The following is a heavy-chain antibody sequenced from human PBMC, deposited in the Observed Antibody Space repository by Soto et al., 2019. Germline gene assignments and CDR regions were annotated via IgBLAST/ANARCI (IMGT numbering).Heavy chain of an antibody. D-gene: IGHD2-2*02. CDR3: ARVVVVPAAILYYYGMDV. J-gene: IGHJ6*02. V-gene: IGHV1-69*06. CDR2: IIPIFGTA. Sequence: GASVKVSCKASGGTFSSYAISWVRRAPGQGLEWMGGIIPIFGTANYAQKFQGRVTITADKSTSTAYMELSSLRSEDTAVYYCARVVVVPAAILYYYGMDVWGQGTTVTVSS. CDR1: GGTFSSYA.